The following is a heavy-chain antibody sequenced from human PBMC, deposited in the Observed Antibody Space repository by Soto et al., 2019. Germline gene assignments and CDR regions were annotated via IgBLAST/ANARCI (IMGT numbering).Heavy chain of an antibody. J-gene: IGHJ5*02. CDR2: SSSGGST. Sequence: EGQLLESGVGLVQPGGSLRLSCAASGFTFSSYAMSWVRPAPGKWLEWGSTSSSGGSTHYADSVKGRFTISRDTSKYTLYLQMNSSRAEDTAVYYCAKFYGGNSAHTYTNDPGGQGTLVTVSS. CDR3: AKFYGGNSAHTYTNDP. CDR1: GFTFSSYA. V-gene: IGHV3-23*01. D-gene: IGHD2-21*02.